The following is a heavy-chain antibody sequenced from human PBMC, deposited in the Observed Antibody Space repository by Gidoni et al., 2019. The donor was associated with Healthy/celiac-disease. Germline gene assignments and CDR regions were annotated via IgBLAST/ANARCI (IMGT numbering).Heavy chain of an antibody. J-gene: IGHJ6*02. V-gene: IGHV3-30*18. CDR3: AKDLPVTNWGYYYYGMDV. CDR1: GFPFSSYG. D-gene: IGHD4-4*01. Sequence: QVQLVESGGGVVQPGRSLRLSCAASGFPFSSYGMHWVRQAPGKGLEWVEVISYDGSNKYYADAVKGRFTISRDNSKNTLYLQMNSLRAEDTAVYYCAKDLPVTNWGYYYYGMDVWGQGTTVTVSS. CDR2: ISYDGSNK.